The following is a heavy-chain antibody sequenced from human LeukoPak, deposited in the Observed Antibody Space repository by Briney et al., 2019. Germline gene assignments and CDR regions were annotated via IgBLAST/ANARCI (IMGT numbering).Heavy chain of an antibody. CDR3: ARVLSGYTRGFFYFDY. CDR2: IYYSGST. J-gene: IGHJ4*02. D-gene: IGHD3-3*01. V-gene: IGHV4-39*07. CDR1: GGSISSSSYY. Sequence: SETLSLTCTVSGGSISSSSYYWGWIRQPPGKGLEWIGSIYYSGSTYYNPSLKSRVTISVDTSKNQFSLKLSSVTAADTAVYYCARVLSGYTRGFFYFDYWGQGTLVTVSS.